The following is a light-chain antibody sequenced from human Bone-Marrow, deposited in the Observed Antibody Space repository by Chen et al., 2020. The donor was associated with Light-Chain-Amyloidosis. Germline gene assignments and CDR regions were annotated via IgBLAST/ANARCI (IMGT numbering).Light chain of an antibody. Sequence: SLVPTQPSSVSGAPGKTATIACGGNNIGSTSVHWYQQTPGQAPLLVVYDDSDRPSGIPERLSGSNSGNTATLTISRVEAGDEADYYCQVWDRSSDRPVFGGGTKLTVL. CDR1: NIGSTS. CDR3: QVWDRSSDRPV. J-gene: IGLJ3*02. V-gene: IGLV3-21*03. CDR2: DDS.